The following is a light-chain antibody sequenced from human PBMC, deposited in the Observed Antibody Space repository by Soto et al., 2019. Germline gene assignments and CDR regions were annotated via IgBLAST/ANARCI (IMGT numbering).Light chain of an antibody. V-gene: IGLV2-14*01. CDR2: DVT. Sequence: QSVLTQPASVSGSPGQSITISCTGTSSDVGGYNFVSWYQQHPGKAPKLMIYDVTNRPSGVSNRFSGSKSGNTASLTISGLQAEDEADYYFSSCTSSSTLVFGGGTKVTVL. J-gene: IGLJ2*01. CDR3: SSCTSSSTLV. CDR1: SSDVGGYNF.